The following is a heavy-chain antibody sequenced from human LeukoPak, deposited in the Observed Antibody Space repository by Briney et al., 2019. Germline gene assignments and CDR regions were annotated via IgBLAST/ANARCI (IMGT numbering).Heavy chain of an antibody. CDR2: LYYSGST. CDR1: VGSFSSSF. J-gene: IGHJ4*02. CDR3: ARAIRYYYDSSGSYYFYY. D-gene: IGHD3-22*01. Sequence: PSETLSLTCTVSVGSFSSSFWSWIRQPPGKGLEWIGNLYYSGSTNYNPSLKSRVTISVDTSKKQFSLKLSSVSAAGTAVYYCARAIRYYYDSSGSYYFYYWGQGTLVTVSS. V-gene: IGHV4-59*01.